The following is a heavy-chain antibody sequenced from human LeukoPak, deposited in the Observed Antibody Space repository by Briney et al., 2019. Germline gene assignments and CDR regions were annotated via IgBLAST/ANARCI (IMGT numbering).Heavy chain of an antibody. V-gene: IGHV4-34*01. CDR3: ARATVAETFDY. D-gene: IGHD6-19*01. Sequence: SETLPLTCAVYGGSFSGYYWSWIRQPPGKGLEWIGEINHSGSTNYNPSLKSRVTIPVDTSKNQFSLKLSSVTAADTAVFYCARATVAETFDYWGQGTLVTVSS. J-gene: IGHJ4*02. CDR1: GGSFSGYY. CDR2: INHSGST.